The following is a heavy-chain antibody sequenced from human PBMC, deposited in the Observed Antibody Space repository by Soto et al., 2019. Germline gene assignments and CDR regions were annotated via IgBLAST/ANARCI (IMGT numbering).Heavy chain of an antibody. CDR2: INPTGGST. D-gene: IGHD3-16*01. CDR3: ARGEYLSTFGMDL. V-gene: IGHV1-46*04. CDR1: GYTFISYY. Sequence: QVQLVQSGAEVKKPGASVKVSCKASGYTFISYYMHWVRQAPGQGLEWVGIINPTGGSTTYAQKLQGRVTMTRDTSTSTVYMELSSLRSDDTAVYYCARGEYLSTFGMDLLGQGTTVTVSS. J-gene: IGHJ6*02.